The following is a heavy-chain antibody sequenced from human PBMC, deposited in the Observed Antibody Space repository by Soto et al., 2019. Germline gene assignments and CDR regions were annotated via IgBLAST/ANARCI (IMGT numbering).Heavy chain of an antibody. Sequence: SETLSLPCALHRGSFGGFDWRWIRQPPGQGQDWIGEINHSGSTNYNPSLKSRVTISVDTSKNQFSLKLSSVTAADTAVYYCARGRRTKNYYGSGSYFPYYYGMDVWGQGTTVS. D-gene: IGHD3-10*01. CDR3: ARGRRTKNYYGSGSYFPYYYGMDV. CDR1: RGSFGGFD. J-gene: IGHJ6*02. V-gene: IGHV4-34*01. CDR2: INHSGST.